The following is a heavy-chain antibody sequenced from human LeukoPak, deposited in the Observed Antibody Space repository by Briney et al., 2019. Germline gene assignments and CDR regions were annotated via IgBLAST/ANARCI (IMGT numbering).Heavy chain of an antibody. CDR1: DSPSETYG. Sequence: GGSRKLSVQPLDSPSETYGCPGFRKAPGKGLVWVSRINIDGSTTNYADSVKGRFTISRDNAENTMYLQMNSLRSEDSAVYYCARGSPAAVWGQGALVTVSS. CDR2: INIDGSTT. D-gene: IGHD6-25*01. J-gene: IGHJ4*02. CDR3: ARGSPAAV. V-gene: IGHV3-74*01.